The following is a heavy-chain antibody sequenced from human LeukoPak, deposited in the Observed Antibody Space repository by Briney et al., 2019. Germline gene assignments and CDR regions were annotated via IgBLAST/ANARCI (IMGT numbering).Heavy chain of an antibody. D-gene: IGHD4-11*01. CDR1: GFTFSNYG. Sequence: GGSLRLSCAAYGFTFSNYGMSWVRQAPGKGLEWVANIKQDGSEKHYVDSVKGRFTISRDNAKNSLYLQMSSLRAEDTAVYYCTRVEETATTAAIIRKYSYYYYYMDVWGKGNTVTVSS. J-gene: IGHJ6*03. V-gene: IGHV3-7*01. CDR2: IKQDGSEK. CDR3: TRVEETATTAAIIRKYSYYYYYMDV.